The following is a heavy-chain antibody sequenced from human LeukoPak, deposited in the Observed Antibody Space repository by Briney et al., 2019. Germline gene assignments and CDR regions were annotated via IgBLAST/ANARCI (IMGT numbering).Heavy chain of an antibody. CDR2: ISGNGGTT. CDR3: ASEYYDILTGYYTLDY. Sequence: PGGSLRLSCSASGFAFNLYEMHWVRQAPGKGLQYVSAISGNGGTTYHADSVKGRFTISRDNSKDTMYLQMSSLRAEDTAVYYCASEYYDILTGYYTLDYWGQGTLVTVSS. CDR1: GFAFNLYE. J-gene: IGHJ4*02. D-gene: IGHD3-9*01. V-gene: IGHV3-64D*06.